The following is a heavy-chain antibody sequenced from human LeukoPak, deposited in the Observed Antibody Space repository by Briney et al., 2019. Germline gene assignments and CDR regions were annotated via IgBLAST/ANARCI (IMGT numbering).Heavy chain of an antibody. D-gene: IGHD4-17*01. CDR2: ISTSGST. V-gene: IGHV4-61*02. Sequence: PSQTLSLTCTVSGGSISSGTYYWSWIRQPAGKGLEWIGRISTSGSTNYNPSLKSRVTISVDTSDNQFSLKLSSVTAADTAVYYCARVSTASDYWGQGTLVTVSS. CDR1: GGSISSGTYY. J-gene: IGHJ4*02. CDR3: ARVSTASDY.